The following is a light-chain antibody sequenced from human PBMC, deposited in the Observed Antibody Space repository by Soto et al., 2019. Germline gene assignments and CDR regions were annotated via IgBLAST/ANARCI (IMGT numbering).Light chain of an antibody. CDR3: QQNNKWPPVT. Sequence: EVVMTQSPATVSVFPGEGVTLSCRASQTISTDLAWYQQKPGQAPRLLIYGASTRATGVPDRFSGGGSGTAFTLTISSLQSEDFAFYYCQQNNKWPPVTFGGGTKVEIK. V-gene: IGKV3-15*01. CDR2: GAS. J-gene: IGKJ4*01. CDR1: QTISTD.